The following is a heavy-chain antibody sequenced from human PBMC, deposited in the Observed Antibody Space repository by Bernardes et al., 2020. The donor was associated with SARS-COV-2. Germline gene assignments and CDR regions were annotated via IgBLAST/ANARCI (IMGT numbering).Heavy chain of an antibody. D-gene: IGHD3-22*01. V-gene: IGHV4-39*01. CDR1: GGSIAGSSFY. CDR3: ARRVPLDDSFDI. CDR2: IHCSGNT. J-gene: IGHJ3*02. Sequence: SETLSLTCTVSGGSIAGSSFYWVWLRQFQGKGLVWNISIHCSGNTHYNPYLKRRITMSVDTSKNQFSLKLSSGTDADSAMYFCARRVPLDDSFDIWGQGTAVTISS.